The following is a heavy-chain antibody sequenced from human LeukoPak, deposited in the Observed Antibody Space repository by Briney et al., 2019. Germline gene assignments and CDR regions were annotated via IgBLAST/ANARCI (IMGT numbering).Heavy chain of an antibody. J-gene: IGHJ6*03. V-gene: IGHV3-21*01. D-gene: IGHD3-3*01. CDR3: ARPDYDFWSGSPGGNYMGV. Sequence: GGSLRLSCAASGFTFTTYSMNWVRQAPGKGPEWVSSISSTSSYVYYADSVRGRFTISRDNAKNSLYLQMDSLRAEDTAVYYCARPDYDFWSGSPGGNYMGVWGKGTTVTLSS. CDR1: GFTFTTYS. CDR2: ISSTSSYV.